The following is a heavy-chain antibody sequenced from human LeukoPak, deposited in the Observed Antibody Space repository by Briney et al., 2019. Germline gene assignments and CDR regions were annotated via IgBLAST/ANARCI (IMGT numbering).Heavy chain of an antibody. CDR2: ISHSGNT. V-gene: IGHV4-4*02. J-gene: IGHJ4*02. CDR3: ARAGVWLPAV. Sequence: SGTLSLTCAVSGASISSDKWWSWVRQPPGKGLEWIGEISHSGNTNYSPSLKSRVTMSTDKSKNEFSLRLTSVNAADTAVYYCARAGVWLPAVWGQGTLVTVSS. D-gene: IGHD3-9*01. CDR1: GASISSDKW.